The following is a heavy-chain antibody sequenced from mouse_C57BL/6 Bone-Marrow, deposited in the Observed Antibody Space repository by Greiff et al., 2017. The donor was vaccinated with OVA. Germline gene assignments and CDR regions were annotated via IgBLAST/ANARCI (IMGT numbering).Heavy chain of an antibody. CDR3: AYPTVVNYYDMDD. D-gene: IGHD1-1*01. Sequence: VQLQQPGAELVKPGASVKLSCKASGYTFTSYWMHWVKQRPGRGLEWIGRIDPNSGGTKYNEKFKSKATLTVDKPSSTAYMQLSSLTSEDSADYYCAYPTVVNYYDMDDWGQGTSVTVSS. V-gene: IGHV1-72*01. CDR1: GYTFTSYW. J-gene: IGHJ4*01. CDR2: IDPNSGGT.